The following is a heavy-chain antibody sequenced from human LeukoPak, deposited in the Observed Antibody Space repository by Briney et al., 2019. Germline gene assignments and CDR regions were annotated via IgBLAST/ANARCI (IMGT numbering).Heavy chain of an antibody. CDR2: IYYSGST. V-gene: IGHV4-31*03. CDR1: GGSISSGGYY. J-gene: IGHJ4*01. Sequence: SQTLSLTCTVSGGSISSGGYYWSWIRQHPGKGLEWIGYIYYSGSTYYNPSLKSRVTISVDTSKNQFSLKLSSVTAADTAVFYCARATNLAYCGRDCYPGYVDYWGHGTLVTVSS. D-gene: IGHD2-21*02. CDR3: ARATNLAYCGRDCYPGYVDY.